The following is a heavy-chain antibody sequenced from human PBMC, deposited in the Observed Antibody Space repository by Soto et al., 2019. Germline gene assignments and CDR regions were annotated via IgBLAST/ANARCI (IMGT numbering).Heavy chain of an antibody. V-gene: IGHV4-31*03. D-gene: IGHD3-9*01. CDR1: GGSISSGGYY. J-gene: IGHJ4*02. CDR2: IYYSGST. CDR3: ARVQARELVIRPNYYFDY. Sequence: QVQLQESGPGLVKPSQTLSLTCTVSGGSISSGGYYWSWIRQHPGKGLEWIGYIYYSGSTYYNPSLKSRVTISVDTSKNQFSLKLSSVTAADTAVYYCARVQARELVIRPNYYFDYWGQGTLVTVSS.